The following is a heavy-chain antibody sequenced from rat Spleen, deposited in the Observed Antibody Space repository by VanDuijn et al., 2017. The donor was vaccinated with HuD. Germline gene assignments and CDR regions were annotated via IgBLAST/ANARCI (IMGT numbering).Heavy chain of an antibody. J-gene: IGHJ2*01. CDR1: GLSLTSNS. Sequence: QVQLKESGPGLVQPSQTLSLTCTVSGLSLTSNSVSWIRQPPGKGREWMGVIWNNGGTAYNSAIKSRLSISRDTSKNQVFLNMNNLQTEDTAMYFCARGSVFFDYWGQGVMVTVSS. CDR3: ARGSVFFDY. V-gene: IGHV2-47*01. CDR2: IWNNGGT. D-gene: IGHD4-1*01.